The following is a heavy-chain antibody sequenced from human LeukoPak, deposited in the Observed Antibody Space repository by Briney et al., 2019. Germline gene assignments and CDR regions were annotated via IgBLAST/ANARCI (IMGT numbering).Heavy chain of an antibody. J-gene: IGHJ4*02. CDR3: ARQANYYYDSSGYYYFDY. CDR2: IKPDGSEK. D-gene: IGHD3-22*01. CDR1: GFTFSSYW. Sequence: GGSRRLSCAASGFTFSSYWMSWVRQAPGKGLEWVANIKPDGSEKKYVDSVKGRFTISRDNAKNSLCLQMNSLRAEDTAVYYCARQANYYYDSSGYYYFDYWGQGTLVTVSS. V-gene: IGHV3-7*03.